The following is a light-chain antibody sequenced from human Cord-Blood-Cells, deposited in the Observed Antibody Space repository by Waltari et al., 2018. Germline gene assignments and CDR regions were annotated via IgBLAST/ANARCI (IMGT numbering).Light chain of an antibody. J-gene: IGLJ3*02. CDR2: DVS. V-gene: IGLV2-11*01. CDR3: CSYAGSYTWV. CDR1: XSDXXGYKX. Sequence: QSALTQPRSVSGSPGXXXXXXXXXTXSDXXGYKXVSWYQQHPGKAPKLMIYDVSKRPSGVPVRFSGSKSGNTASLTISGLQAEDEADYYCCSYAGSYTWVFGGGTKLTVL.